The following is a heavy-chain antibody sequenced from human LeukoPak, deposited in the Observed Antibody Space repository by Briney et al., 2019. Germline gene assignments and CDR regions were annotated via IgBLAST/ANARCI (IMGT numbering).Heavy chain of an antibody. CDR2: IYTSGDT. CDR1: GFTVSTKY. Sequence: PGGSLRLSCAASGFTVSTKYMSWVRQAPGEGLEWVSTIYTSGDTYYAASVKGRFTISRDDSKNTLYLQVNSLRAEDTAVYYCARGLYTTRHLNHFDYWGQGTLSPSPQ. CDR3: ARGLYTTRHLNHFDY. J-gene: IGHJ4*02. D-gene: IGHD2-2*02. V-gene: IGHV3-53*01.